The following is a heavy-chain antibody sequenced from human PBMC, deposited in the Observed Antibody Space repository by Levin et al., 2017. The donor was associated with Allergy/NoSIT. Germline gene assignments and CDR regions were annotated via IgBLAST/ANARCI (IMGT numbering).Heavy chain of an antibody. J-gene: IGHJ4*02. CDR3: ARGSPTGYYDILTGLVGYFDY. CDR1: GYTFTSYA. Sequence: ASVKVSCKASGYTFTSYAMNWVRQAPGQGLEWMGWINTNTGNPTYAQGFTGRFVFSLDTSVSTAYLQISSLKAEDTAVYYCARGSPTGYYDILTGLVGYFDYWGQGTLVTVSS. D-gene: IGHD3-9*01. CDR2: INTNTGNP. V-gene: IGHV7-4-1*02.